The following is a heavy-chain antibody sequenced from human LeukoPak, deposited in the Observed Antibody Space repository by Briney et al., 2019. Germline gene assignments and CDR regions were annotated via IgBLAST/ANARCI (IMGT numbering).Heavy chain of an antibody. V-gene: IGHV4-59*01. CDR1: GGSISSYY. D-gene: IGHD4-17*01. CDR2: IYYSGST. CDR3: ARDQETTEAFGI. Sequence: SETLSLTCTVSGGSISSYYWSWIRQPPGKGLEWIGYIYYSGSTNYNPSLKSRVTISVDTSKNQFSLKLSSVTAADTAVYYCARDQETTEAFGIWGQGTMVTVSS. J-gene: IGHJ3*02.